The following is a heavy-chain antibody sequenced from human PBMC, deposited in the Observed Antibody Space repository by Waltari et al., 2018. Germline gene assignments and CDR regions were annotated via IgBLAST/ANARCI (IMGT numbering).Heavy chain of an antibody. CDR2: FDPEDGGT. V-gene: IGHV1-24*01. J-gene: IGHJ5*02. Sequence: QVQLVQSGAEVKKPGASVKVSCKVSGYTLTELSMHWVRQAPGKGLEWMGGFDPEDGGTIYTTKFQGRVTMTEDISTDTAYREVSSMRSEDTAVDNCATMGIAVHLPLLADTNCFDTWGQGTLVTVSS. CDR1: GYTLTELS. CDR3: ATMGIAVHLPLLADTNCFDT. D-gene: IGHD6-19*01.